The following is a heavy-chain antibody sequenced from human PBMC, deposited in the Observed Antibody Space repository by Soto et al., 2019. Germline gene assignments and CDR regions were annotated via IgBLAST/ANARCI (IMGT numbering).Heavy chain of an antibody. D-gene: IGHD2-21*02. CDR3: AKDEAACGGDCLDGYYGMDV. J-gene: IGHJ6*02. Sequence: AGGSLRLSCAASGFTFSSYGMHWVRQAPGKGLEWVAVISYDGSNKYYADSVKGRFTISRDNSKNTLYLQMNSLRAEDTAVYYCAKDEAACGGDCLDGYYGMDVWGQGTTVTVSS. CDR1: GFTFSSYG. CDR2: ISYDGSNK. V-gene: IGHV3-30*18.